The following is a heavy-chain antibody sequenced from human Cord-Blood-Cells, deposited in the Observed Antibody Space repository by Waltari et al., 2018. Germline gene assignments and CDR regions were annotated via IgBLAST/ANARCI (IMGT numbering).Heavy chain of an antibody. CDR3: ARGPLDGYANH. CDR2: IIPILGIA. Sequence: QVQLVQSGAEVKKPESSVKVSCKASGGTFSSYAISWVRQAPGQGLEWMGRIIPILGIANYAQKFQGRVTITADKSTSTAYMELSSLRSEDTAVYYCARGPLDGYANHWGQGTLVTVSS. J-gene: IGHJ5*02. V-gene: IGHV1-69*09. CDR1: GGTFSSYA. D-gene: IGHD5-12*01.